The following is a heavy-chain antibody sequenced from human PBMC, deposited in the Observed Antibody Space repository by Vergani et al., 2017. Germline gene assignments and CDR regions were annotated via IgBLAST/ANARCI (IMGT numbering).Heavy chain of an antibody. D-gene: IGHD2-21*02. CDR1: GYTFTSYG. Sequence: QVQLLQSGAEVKKPGASVKVSCKASGYTFTSYGISWVRQAPGQGLEWMGWISAYNGNTNYAQKLQGRVTMTTDTSTSTAYMELRSLRSDDTAVYYCARDARASGVVTASRLGWFDPWGQGTLVTVSA. V-gene: IGHV1-18*01. J-gene: IGHJ5*02. CDR3: ARDARASGVVTASRLGWFDP. CDR2: ISAYNGNT.